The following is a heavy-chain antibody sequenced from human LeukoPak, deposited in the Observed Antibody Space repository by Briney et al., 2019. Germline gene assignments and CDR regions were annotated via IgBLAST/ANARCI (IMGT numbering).Heavy chain of an antibody. V-gene: IGHV5-51*03. D-gene: IGHD3-16*01. J-gene: IGHJ5*02. Sequence: KPAESLKISCRGSGYPFTDYCIAWIRQPPGKGLEWIGIVYPGDSHTRYSPFFQAQVTVSADKSVNTAYLQWSSLKASDTATYYCARLNTTLIRSIWGRLDPWGQGTLVAVSS. CDR2: VYPGDSHT. CDR1: GYPFTDYC. CDR3: ARLNTTLIRSIWGRLDP.